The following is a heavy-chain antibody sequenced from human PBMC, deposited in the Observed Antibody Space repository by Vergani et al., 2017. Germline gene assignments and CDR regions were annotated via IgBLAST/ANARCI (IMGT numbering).Heavy chain of an antibody. CDR3: AGDLEVLYSGYDLAY. CDR1: GFTFSSYS. Sequence: EVQLLESGGGLVQPGGSLRLSCAASGFTFSSYSMNWVRQAPGKGLEWVSSISSSSSYIYYADSVKGRFTISRDNAKNSLYLQMNSLRAEDTAVYYCAGDLEVLYSGYDLAYWGQGTLVTVSS. V-gene: IGHV3-21*01. J-gene: IGHJ4*02. CDR2: ISSSSSYI. D-gene: IGHD5-12*01.